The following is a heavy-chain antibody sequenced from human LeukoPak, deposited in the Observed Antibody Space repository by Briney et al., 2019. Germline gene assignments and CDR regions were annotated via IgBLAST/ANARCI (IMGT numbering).Heavy chain of an antibody. CDR3: AGSITMVRGVMGY. Sequence: GASVKVSCKASGGTFSSYAISWVRRAPGQGLEWMGGIIPIFGTANYAQKFQGRVTITADKSTSTAYMELSSLRSEDTAVYYCAGSITMVRGVMGYWGQGTLVTVSS. CDR1: GGTFSSYA. V-gene: IGHV1-69*06. J-gene: IGHJ4*02. D-gene: IGHD3-10*01. CDR2: IIPIFGTA.